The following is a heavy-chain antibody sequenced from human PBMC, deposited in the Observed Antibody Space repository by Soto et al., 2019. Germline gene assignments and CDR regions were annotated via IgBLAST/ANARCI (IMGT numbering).Heavy chain of an antibody. Sequence: ASVKVSCKASGGTFSSYTISWVRQAPGQGLEWMGIINPSGGITSYAQKFQGRVTMTRDTSTSTVYMELSSLRSEDTAVYYCARDILSRDGYNFGYWGQGTLVTVSS. D-gene: IGHD5-12*01. CDR1: GGTFSSYT. J-gene: IGHJ4*02. CDR3: ARDILSRDGYNFGY. CDR2: INPSGGIT. V-gene: IGHV1-46*01.